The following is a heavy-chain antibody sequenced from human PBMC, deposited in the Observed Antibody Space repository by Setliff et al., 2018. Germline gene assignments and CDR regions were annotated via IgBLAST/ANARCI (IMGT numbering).Heavy chain of an antibody. Sequence: PSETLSLTCTVSGASITNINYYWGLIRQPPGKGLEWIGSIFYSGRTFYNPSLKSRVTISVDTSKNQFSLTLSSVTADTAVYYCARLPNYVWGSPVDYWGQGTLVTVSS. J-gene: IGHJ4*02. V-gene: IGHV4-39*01. CDR2: IFYSGRT. D-gene: IGHD3-16*01. CDR3: ARLPNYVWGSPVDY. CDR1: GASITNINYY.